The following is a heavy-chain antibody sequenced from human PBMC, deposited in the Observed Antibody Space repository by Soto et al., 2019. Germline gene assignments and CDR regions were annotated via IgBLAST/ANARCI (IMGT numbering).Heavy chain of an antibody. Sequence: GSLRLSCAASGFTFDNYGMHWVRQAPGKGLEWVVVISFDGRNTDYADSVKGRFTISRDNSKNTLYLQMNSLRAEDTAVYYCARMEYYDILTGYYTYWGQGTLVTVSS. V-gene: IGHV3-30*03. D-gene: IGHD3-9*01. J-gene: IGHJ4*02. CDR1: GFTFDNYG. CDR3: ARMEYYDILTGYYTY. CDR2: ISFDGRNT.